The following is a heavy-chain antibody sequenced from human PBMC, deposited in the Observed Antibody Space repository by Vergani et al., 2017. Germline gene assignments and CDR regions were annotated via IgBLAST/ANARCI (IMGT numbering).Heavy chain of an antibody. Sequence: QVQLQESGPGLVKPSETLSLTCAVSGYSISSGYYWGWIRQPPGKGLEWIGSIYHSGSTYYNPSLKSLVTISVDTSKNQFSLKLSSVTAADTAVYYCARLDGSYLYYFDYWGQGTLVTVSS. CDR3: ARLDGSYLYYFDY. CDR1: GYSISSGYY. J-gene: IGHJ4*02. D-gene: IGHD1-26*01. CDR2: IYHSGST. V-gene: IGHV4-38-2*01.